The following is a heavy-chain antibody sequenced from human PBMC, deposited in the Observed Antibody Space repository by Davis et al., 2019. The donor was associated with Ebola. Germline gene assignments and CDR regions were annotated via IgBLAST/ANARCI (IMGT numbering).Heavy chain of an antibody. V-gene: IGHV3-30*04. CDR1: GFTFSDHA. D-gene: IGHD3-3*01. CDR3: ARAVFHEVLDF. CDR2: VSHSEREK. J-gene: IGHJ4*02. Sequence: GESLKISCAASGFTFSDHAMHWIRQAPGKRLEWVAVVSHSEREKFYADSVKGRFTISRDNSENTLYLQMNSLTADDTAVYYCARAVFHEVLDFWGQGTPVTVSS.